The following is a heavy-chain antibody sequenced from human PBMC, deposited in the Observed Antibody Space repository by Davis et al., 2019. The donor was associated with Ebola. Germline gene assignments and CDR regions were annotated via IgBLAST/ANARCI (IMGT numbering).Heavy chain of an antibody. CDR1: GGTFSGYV. D-gene: IGHD1-14*01. CDR2: INPNSGGT. J-gene: IGHJ1*01. Sequence: ASVKLSCKASGGTFSGYVFSWVRQAPGQGLEWMGWINPNSGGTNYAQKFQGRVTMTRDTSISTAYMELSRLRSDDTAVYYCATLIGGPPEGYFQHWGQGTLVSVSS. CDR3: ATLIGGPPEGYFQH. V-gene: IGHV1-2*02.